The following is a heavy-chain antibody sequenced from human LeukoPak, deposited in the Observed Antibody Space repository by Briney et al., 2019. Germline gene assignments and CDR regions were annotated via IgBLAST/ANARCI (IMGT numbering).Heavy chain of an antibody. CDR1: GYTFTGYY. V-gene: IGHV1-2*06. Sequence: ASVKVSCKASGYTFTGYYMHWVRQAPGQGLEWMGRINPNSGGTNYAQKFQGRVTMTRDTSISTAYMELSRLRSDDTAVYYCAYDSSGYYYHLNFDYWGQGTLVTVSS. CDR3: AYDSSGYYYHLNFDY. CDR2: INPNSGGT. D-gene: IGHD3-22*01. J-gene: IGHJ4*02.